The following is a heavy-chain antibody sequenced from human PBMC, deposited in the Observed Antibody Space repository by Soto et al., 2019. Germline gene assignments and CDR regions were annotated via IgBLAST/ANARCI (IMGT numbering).Heavy chain of an antibody. Sequence: PGESLKISCKASGYIFIDYWIGWVRLMPGKGLEWMGIVYPRDSDTRYSPSFQGQVTISADRSTGTAFLQWRSLKASDTALYYCARPPLPGYSIHFNSWGQGTLVTVSS. CDR3: ARPPLPGYSIHFNS. CDR2: VYPRDSDT. CDR1: GYIFIDYW. D-gene: IGHD2-15*01. J-gene: IGHJ4*02. V-gene: IGHV5-51*01.